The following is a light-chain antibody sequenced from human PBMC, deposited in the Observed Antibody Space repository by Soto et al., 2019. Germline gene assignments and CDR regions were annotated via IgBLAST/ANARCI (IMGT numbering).Light chain of an antibody. V-gene: IGKV1-27*01. CDR3: QKYNSPPRT. Sequence: DIPMTQSPPSLSASVGDRVTITCRASQGISNYLAWYQQKPGELPKLVIYAASILQTGVPSRFSGSGSGTDFSLTISSLQPEDVATYLCQKYNSPPRTFGQGTKVELK. J-gene: IGKJ1*01. CDR2: AAS. CDR1: QGISNY.